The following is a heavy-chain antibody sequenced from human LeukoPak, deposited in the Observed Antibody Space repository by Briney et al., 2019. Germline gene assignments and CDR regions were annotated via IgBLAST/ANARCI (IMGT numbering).Heavy chain of an antibody. CDR3: VYQVQGVVK. CDR2: ISGDGAST. D-gene: IGHD3-3*01. Sequence: GGSLRLSCSASGFTFSSYVMHWVRQAPGKGLEYVSGISGDGASTYYADSVKGRFTISRDNSKNTLYVQMTSLRAEDTAVYYCVYQVQGVVKWGQGTVVTVSS. V-gene: IGHV3-64*05. J-gene: IGHJ4*02. CDR1: GFTFSSYV.